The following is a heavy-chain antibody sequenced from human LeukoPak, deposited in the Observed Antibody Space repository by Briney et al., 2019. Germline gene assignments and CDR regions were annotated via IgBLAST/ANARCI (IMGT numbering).Heavy chain of an antibody. CDR2: IKQDGSEK. J-gene: IGHJ5*02. Sequence: PGGSLRLSCAASGFTFSSYWMSWVRQAPGKGLEWVANIKQDGSEKYYVDSVKGRFTISRDNAKNSLYLQMNSLRAEDTAVYYCARGGRFCAAGSCYPNWFAPWGQGTLVTVSS. CDR1: GFTFSSYW. V-gene: IGHV3-7*03. D-gene: IGHD2-15*01. CDR3: ARGGRFCAAGSCYPNWFAP.